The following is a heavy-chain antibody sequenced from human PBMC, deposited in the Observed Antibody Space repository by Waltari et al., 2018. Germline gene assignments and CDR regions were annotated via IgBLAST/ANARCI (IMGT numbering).Heavy chain of an antibody. D-gene: IGHD3-10*01. CDR2: IKQDGSEK. CDR3: AKGRGKVALDY. V-gene: IGHV3-7*01. J-gene: IGHJ4*02. CDR1: GFPFDKVW. Sequence: VGSGGGLVQPGGAPGISRGVSGFPFDKVWVGWVRQAPGKGLEWVANIKQDGSEKYYVDSVKGRFAISRDNAKNSVYLQMNSLRAEDTAVYYCAKGRGKVALDYWGQGTLITVSS.